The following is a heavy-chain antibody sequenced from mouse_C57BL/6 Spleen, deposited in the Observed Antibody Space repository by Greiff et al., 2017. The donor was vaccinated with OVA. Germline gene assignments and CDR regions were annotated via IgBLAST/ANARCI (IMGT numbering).Heavy chain of an antibody. CDR1: GFNIKDDY. D-gene: IGHD2-2*01. CDR2: IDPENGDT. Sequence: VQLQQSGAELVRPGASVKLSCTASGFNIKDDYMHWVKQRPEQGLEWIGWIDPENGDTEYASKFQGKATITADTSSNTAYLQLSSLTSEDTAVYYCTKRNGYAWFAYWGQGTLVTVSA. J-gene: IGHJ3*01. CDR3: TKRNGYAWFAY. V-gene: IGHV14-4*01.